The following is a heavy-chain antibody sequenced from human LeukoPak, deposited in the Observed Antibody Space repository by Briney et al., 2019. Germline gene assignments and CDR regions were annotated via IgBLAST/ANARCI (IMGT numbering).Heavy chain of an antibody. D-gene: IGHD2-15*01. V-gene: IGHV3-23*01. CDR2: ISGSGGST. CDR1: GFTFSSYA. Sequence: GGSLRLSCAASGFTFSSYAMSWVRQAPGKGLEGVSAISGSGGSTYYADSAKGRFTISRDNSKNTLYLQMNSLRAEDTAVYYCAKRASVVVAATDYWGQGTLVTVSS. J-gene: IGHJ4*02. CDR3: AKRASVVVAATDY.